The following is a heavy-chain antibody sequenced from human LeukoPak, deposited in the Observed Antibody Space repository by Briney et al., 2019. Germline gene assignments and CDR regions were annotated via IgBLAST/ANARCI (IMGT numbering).Heavy chain of an antibody. J-gene: IGHJ5*02. Sequence: QTGGSLRLSCAASGFTFDDYAMHWVRQAPGKGLEWVSGISWNSGSIGYADSVKGRFTISRDNAKNSLYLQMNSLRAEDMALYYCAKSSSSSLRDWLDTWGQGTLVTVSS. CDR3: AKSSSSSLRDWLDT. V-gene: IGHV3-9*03. CDR1: GFTFDDYA. CDR2: ISWNSGSI. D-gene: IGHD6-13*01.